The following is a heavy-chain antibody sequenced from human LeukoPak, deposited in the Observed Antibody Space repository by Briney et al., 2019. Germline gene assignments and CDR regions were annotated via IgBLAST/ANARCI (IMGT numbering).Heavy chain of an antibody. Sequence: GGSLRLSCAASGLTVSSSYMSWVRQAPGKGLEWVSIIYNDGSTYYADSMKGRFTISRDNSKNTLYLQVNSLRAEDTAVYYCAKTSGYRRFDPWGQGTLVTVSS. CDR2: IYNDGST. V-gene: IGHV3-53*01. J-gene: IGHJ5*02. D-gene: IGHD5-12*01. CDR3: AKTSGYRRFDP. CDR1: GLTVSSSY.